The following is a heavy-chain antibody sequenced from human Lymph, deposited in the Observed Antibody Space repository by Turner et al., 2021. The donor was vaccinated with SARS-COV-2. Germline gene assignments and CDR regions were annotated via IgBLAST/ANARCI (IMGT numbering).Heavy chain of an antibody. D-gene: IGHD3-16*01. CDR3: AREDPMMITLGGVGGGMDV. CDR1: GFTFNIYW. CDR2: INSDGSRT. J-gene: IGHJ6*02. V-gene: IGHV3-74*01. Sequence: EVQLVESGGGLVQPGGSLRLSCAASGFTFNIYWMHWVRQAPGKVLVWVSRINSDGSRTSYAYSVKGRFTISRDNAKNMLYLQMNSLRAEDTAVYYCAREDPMMITLGGVGGGMDVWGQGTTVTVSS.